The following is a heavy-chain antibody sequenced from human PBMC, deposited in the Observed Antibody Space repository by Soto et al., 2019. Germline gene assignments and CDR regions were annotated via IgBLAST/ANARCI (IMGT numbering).Heavy chain of an antibody. V-gene: IGHV4-59*01. CDR3: AREGNYYYGSGSYYYPRFGMDV. CDR2: IYYSGST. D-gene: IGHD3-10*01. J-gene: IGHJ6*02. Sequence: SETLSLTCTVSGGSISSYYWSWIRQPPGKGLEWIGYIYYSGSTNYNPSLKSRVTISVDTSKNQFSLKLSSVTAADTAVYYCAREGNYYYGSGSYYYPRFGMDVWGQGTTVTVSS. CDR1: GGSISSYY.